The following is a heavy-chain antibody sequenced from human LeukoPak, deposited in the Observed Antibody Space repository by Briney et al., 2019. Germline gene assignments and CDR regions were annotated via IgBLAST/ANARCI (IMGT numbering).Heavy chain of an antibody. CDR3: ARAPRVYGDSDAFDI. CDR2: IYHSGST. CDR1: GGSISSGGYY. Sequence: PSQTLSLTCTVSGGSISSGGYYWSWIRQPPGKGLEWIGYIYHSGSTYYNPSLKSRVTISVDRSKNQFSLKLSSVTAADTAVYYCARAPRVYGDSDAFDIWGQGTMVTVSS. J-gene: IGHJ3*02. V-gene: IGHV4-30-2*01. D-gene: IGHD4-17*01.